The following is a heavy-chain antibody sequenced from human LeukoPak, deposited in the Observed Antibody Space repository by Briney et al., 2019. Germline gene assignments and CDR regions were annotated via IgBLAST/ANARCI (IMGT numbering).Heavy chain of an antibody. CDR2: ISGSGGST. J-gene: IGHJ4*02. D-gene: IGHD6-13*01. CDR3: AKNEGGYSSSWYTSPFDY. V-gene: IGHV3-23*01. CDR1: GFTFRSYA. Sequence: GGSLRLPCAASGFTFRSYAMSWVRQAPGKGLEWVSAISGSGGSTYYADSVKGRFTISRDNSKNTLYLQMNSLRAEDTAVYYCAKNEGGYSSSWYTSPFDYWGQGTLVTVPS.